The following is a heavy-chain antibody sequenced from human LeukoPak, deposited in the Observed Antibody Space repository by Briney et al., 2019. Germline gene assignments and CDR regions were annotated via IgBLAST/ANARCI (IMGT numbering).Heavy chain of an antibody. V-gene: IGHV3-21*01. CDR1: GFTFSSYS. CDR2: ISSSSNYI. J-gene: IGHJ4*02. Sequence: GGSLRLSCAASGFTFSSYSMNWVRQAPGKGVEWVSSISSSSNYIFYADSMKGRFTISRDIAKNSLYLQMNSLRAEDTAVYYCARRAVAGQPYYFDYWGQGTLVTVSS. D-gene: IGHD6-19*01. CDR3: ARRAVAGQPYYFDY.